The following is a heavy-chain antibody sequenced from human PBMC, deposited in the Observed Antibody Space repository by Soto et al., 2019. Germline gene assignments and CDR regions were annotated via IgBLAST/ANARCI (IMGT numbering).Heavy chain of an antibody. CDR2: ISSNGGST. CDR1: GFTFSSYA. Sequence: EVQLVESGGGLVQPGGSLRLSCSASGFTFSSYAMHWVRQAPGKGLEYVSAISSNGGSTYYADSVKGRFTISRDNSKNTLYLQMSSLRAEDTAVYYCVKAPRRGGCYVYYWGQGTLVTVSS. D-gene: IGHD6-19*01. CDR3: VKAPRRGGCYVYY. J-gene: IGHJ4*02. V-gene: IGHV3-64D*08.